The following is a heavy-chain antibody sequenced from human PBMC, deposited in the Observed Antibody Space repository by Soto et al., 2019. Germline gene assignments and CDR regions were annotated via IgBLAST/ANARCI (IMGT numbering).Heavy chain of an antibody. CDR3: ARDREGGWLVISHYVDY. J-gene: IGHJ4*02. D-gene: IGHD6-19*01. CDR1: GFTVSSYA. CDR2: ISYDGSNK. Sequence: QVQLVESGGGVVQPGRSLRLSCAASGFTVSSYAMHWVRQAPGKGLEWVAVISYDGSNKYYADSVKGRFTISRDNSKNTPYLQMNSLRAEDPAVYYCARDREGGWLVISHYVDYWGQGTVVTVSS. V-gene: IGHV3-30-3*01.